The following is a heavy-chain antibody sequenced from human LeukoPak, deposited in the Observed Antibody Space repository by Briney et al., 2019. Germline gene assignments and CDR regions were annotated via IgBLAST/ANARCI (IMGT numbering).Heavy chain of an antibody. D-gene: IGHD3-10*01. CDR2: IYYSGST. V-gene: IGHV4-59*08. CDR3: ARRSDTTSFDF. Sequence: PSETLSLTCTVSGGSISSGYWIGIRQPPGKGLEWIGYIYYSGSTKYNPSLMSRVTISVDTSKNQFSLNLTSVTAADTAVYYCARRSDTTSFDFWGQGTLVTVSS. CDR1: GGSISSGY. J-gene: IGHJ4*02.